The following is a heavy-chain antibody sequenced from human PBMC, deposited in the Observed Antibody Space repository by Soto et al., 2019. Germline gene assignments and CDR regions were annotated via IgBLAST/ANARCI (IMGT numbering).Heavy chain of an antibody. D-gene: IGHD6-25*01. CDR2: IKSSADGGTT. V-gene: IGHV3-15*07. J-gene: IGHJ4*02. CDR1: DYSFIDAR. CDR3: SRRPKAADIRVGSFDF. Sequence: EVKLLESGGGLAKPGGTLRLSCAASDYSFIDARMNWVRQAPGKGLEWVGRIKSSADGGTTDYAAPVKGRFSISRDDSTCPVFLQMNSLQSEDTAVYFCSRRPKAADIRVGSFDFWCRGTLVTVSA.